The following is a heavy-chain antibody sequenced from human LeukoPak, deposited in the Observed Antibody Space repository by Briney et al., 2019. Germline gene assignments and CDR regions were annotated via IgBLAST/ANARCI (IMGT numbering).Heavy chain of an antibody. D-gene: IGHD4-17*01. CDR2: INPNSGGT. J-gene: IGHJ6*03. CDR3: ARSYGDYGNHYYYRDV. Sequence: GASVKVSCTASGYTFTGYYMHWVRQAPGQGLEWMGRINPNSGGTNYAQTFSGRVTMTRDTSISTAYMELSRLRSDDTAVYYCARSYGDYGNHYYYRDVWGKGTTVTVSS. V-gene: IGHV1-2*06. CDR1: GYTFTGYY.